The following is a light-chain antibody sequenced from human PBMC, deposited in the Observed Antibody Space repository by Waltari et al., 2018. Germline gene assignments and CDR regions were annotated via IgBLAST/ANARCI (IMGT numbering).Light chain of an antibody. Sequence: SGLTQPPSVSVSPGQTASITCSGDNLGDTYASWYQQKPGQSPVLVIHQDKKRLSGSPGRFSGSSSGNTATLTITGTQATDEADYYCQAWDNNIVVFGGGTKLTVL. J-gene: IGLJ3*02. CDR2: QDK. V-gene: IGLV3-1*01. CDR3: QAWDNNIVV. CDR1: NLGDTY.